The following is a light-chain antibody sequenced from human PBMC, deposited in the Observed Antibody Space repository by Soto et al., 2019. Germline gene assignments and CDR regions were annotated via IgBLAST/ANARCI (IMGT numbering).Light chain of an antibody. Sequence: QSVLTQPPSVSAAPGQNVTISCSGTSSNIGNNYVSWYQHLPGTAPRILIYDNYKRPSGIPDRFSGSKSANTASLTISGLQPEDAADYYCCSYAGSDTMIFGGGTKVTVL. V-gene: IGLV1-51*01. CDR2: DNY. CDR1: SSNIGNNY. J-gene: IGLJ2*01. CDR3: CSYAGSDTMI.